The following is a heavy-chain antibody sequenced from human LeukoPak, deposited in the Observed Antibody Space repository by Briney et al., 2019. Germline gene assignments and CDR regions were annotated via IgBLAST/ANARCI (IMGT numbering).Heavy chain of an antibody. Sequence: SETLSLTCAVYGGSFSGYYWSWIRQPPGKGLEWIGEINHSGSTNYNPSLKSRVTISVDTSKNQFSLRLSSVTAADTAVYYCARGPRYYGSGSYYKGASFDYWGQGTLVTVSS. V-gene: IGHV4-34*01. D-gene: IGHD3-10*01. CDR1: GGSFSGYY. CDR3: ARGPRYYGSGSYYKGASFDY. CDR2: INHSGST. J-gene: IGHJ4*02.